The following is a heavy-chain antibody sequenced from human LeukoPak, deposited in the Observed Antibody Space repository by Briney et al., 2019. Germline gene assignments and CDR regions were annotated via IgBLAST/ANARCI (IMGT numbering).Heavy chain of an antibody. CDR3: ARDRYYDSSGYLGYYAFDI. J-gene: IGHJ3*02. V-gene: IGHV1-2*02. Sequence: GASVKVSCKASGYTFTGYYMHWVRQAPGQGLEWMGWINPNSGGTNYAQKFQGRVTMTRDTSISTAYMELSRLRSDDTAVYYCARDRYYDSSGYLGYYAFDIWGQGTMDTVSS. CDR1: GYTFTGYY. CDR2: INPNSGGT. D-gene: IGHD3-22*01.